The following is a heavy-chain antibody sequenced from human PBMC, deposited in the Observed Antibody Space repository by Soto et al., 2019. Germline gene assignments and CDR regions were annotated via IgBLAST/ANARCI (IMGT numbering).Heavy chain of an antibody. CDR3: ARPLRDRNYYYGMAV. D-gene: IGHD3-22*01. V-gene: IGHV1-69*01. CDR2: TITMFGTP. J-gene: IGHJ6*02. CDR1: GGTFSKYA. Sequence: QVQLVQSGAEMQQPGASVRVSCKASGGTFSKYAFSWVRQAPGQGLEWLGGTITMFGTPNYAQKFQGRVAISADDSTATVYMELSSLRSEDTAVYFCARPLRDRNYYYGMAVWGQGTTVTVSS.